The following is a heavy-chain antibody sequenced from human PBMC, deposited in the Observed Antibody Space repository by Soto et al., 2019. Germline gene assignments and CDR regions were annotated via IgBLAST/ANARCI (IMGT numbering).Heavy chain of an antibody. D-gene: IGHD3-16*01. V-gene: IGHV5-51*01. CDR3: ARRAGVMVPFDY. J-gene: IGHJ4*02. CDR2: IYPSDSDT. CDR1: GYNFTTYW. Sequence: GAPLKISCKTSGYNFTTYWVGWVRQRPGEGLEWMGIIYPSDSDTRYSPSFQGHVMFSVDKSLETAYLEWSSLKTSDTAVYFCARRAGVMVPFDYWGQGTQVTV.